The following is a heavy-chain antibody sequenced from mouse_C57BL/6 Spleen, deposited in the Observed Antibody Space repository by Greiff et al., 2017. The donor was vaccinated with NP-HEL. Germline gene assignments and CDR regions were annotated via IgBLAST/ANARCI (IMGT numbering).Heavy chain of an antibody. CDR1: GFTFSSYA. CDR3: AREGTSPFAY. D-gene: IGHD3-1*01. J-gene: IGHJ3*01. CDR2: ISDGGSYT. Sequence: EVKLVESGGGLVKPGGSLKLSCAASGFTFSSYAMSWVRQTPEKRLEWVATISDGGSYTYYPDNVKGRFTISRDNAKNNLYLQMSHLKSEDTAMYYCAREGTSPFAYWGQGTLVTVSA. V-gene: IGHV5-4*01.